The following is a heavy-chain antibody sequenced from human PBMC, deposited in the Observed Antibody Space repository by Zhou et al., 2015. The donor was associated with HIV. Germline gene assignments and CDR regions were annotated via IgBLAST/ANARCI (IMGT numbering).Heavy chain of an antibody. CDR3: ARDPHCSGGSCYSGWFDP. D-gene: IGHD2-15*01. J-gene: IGHJ5*02. V-gene: IGHV1-69*01. Sequence: QVQLVQSGAEVKKPGSSVKVSCKASGGTFSSYAISWVRQAPGQGLEWMGGIIPIFGTANYAQKFQGRVTITADESTSTAYMELSSLRSEDTAVYYCARDPHCSGGSCYSGWFDPWGQGTLVTVSS. CDR1: GGTFSSYA. CDR2: IIPIFGTA.